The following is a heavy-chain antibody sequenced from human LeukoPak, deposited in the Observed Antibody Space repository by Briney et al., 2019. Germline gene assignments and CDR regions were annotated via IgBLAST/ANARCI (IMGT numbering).Heavy chain of an antibody. Sequence: APVKASCKPSGYTVTTSGISWVRQAPGHGLGWVGWISAYNGNTNYAQKLQGRVTMTPDTSTSTAYMELRSLRSDHTAVYCFARDNARVAVAGWYWGQGTLVTVSS. J-gene: IGHJ4*02. D-gene: IGHD6-19*01. V-gene: IGHV1-18*01. CDR3: ARDNARVAVAGWY. CDR1: GYTVTTSG. CDR2: ISAYNGNT.